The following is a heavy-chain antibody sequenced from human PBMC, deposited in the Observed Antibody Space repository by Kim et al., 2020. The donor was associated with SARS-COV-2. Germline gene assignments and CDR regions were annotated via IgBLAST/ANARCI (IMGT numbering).Heavy chain of an antibody. J-gene: IGHJ6*02. Sequence: SETLSLTCTVSGGSISSYYWSWIRQPPGKGLEWIGYIYYSGSTNYNPSLKSRVTISVDTSKNQFSLKLSSVTAADTAVYYCARDLWYYDILTGYQNLYGMDVWGQGTTVTVSS. D-gene: IGHD3-9*01. CDR1: GGSISSYY. CDR3: ARDLWYYDILTGYQNLYGMDV. V-gene: IGHV4-59*01. CDR2: IYYSGST.